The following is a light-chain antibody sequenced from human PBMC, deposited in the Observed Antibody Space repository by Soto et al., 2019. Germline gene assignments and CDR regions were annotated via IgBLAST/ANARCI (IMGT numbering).Light chain of an antibody. CDR2: KAS. J-gene: IGKJ1*01. CDR3: QQYNNWPPWT. CDR1: RNIGSW. Sequence: DIQMTQSPSTLSASIGDRVTITCRASRNIGSWLAWYQQKAGKAPNLLIYKASTLETGVPSRFSGSASGTEFTLTISSLQPEDFAVYYCQQYNNWPPWTFGQGTKVDIK. V-gene: IGKV1-5*03.